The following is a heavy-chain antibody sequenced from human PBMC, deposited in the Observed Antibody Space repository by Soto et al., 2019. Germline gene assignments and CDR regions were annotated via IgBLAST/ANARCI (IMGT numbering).Heavy chain of an antibody. D-gene: IGHD5-18*01. V-gene: IGHV3-33*01. Sequence: GGSLRLSCAASGFPFSSYCMHWVRQAPGKGLEWVAVIWYDGSNKYYADSVKGRFTISRDNSKNTLYLQMNSLRAEDTAVYYCAREVDTAIDYWGQGTLVTVSS. CDR3: AREVDTAIDY. J-gene: IGHJ4*02. CDR1: GFPFSSYC. CDR2: IWYDGSNK.